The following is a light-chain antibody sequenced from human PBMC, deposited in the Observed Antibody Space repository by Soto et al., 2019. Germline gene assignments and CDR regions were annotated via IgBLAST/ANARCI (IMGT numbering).Light chain of an antibody. V-gene: IGKV1-5*03. CDR3: QQYDTYWT. Sequence: DIHMTQSPSTLSAAVGDRVIITFRASESISNWLAWYQQKPGKAPNLLIYKASSLKSGVPLRFSGSGSGTEFTLTINSLQPDDFATYYCQQYDTYWTFGQGTKVDI. CDR1: ESISNW. J-gene: IGKJ1*01. CDR2: KAS.